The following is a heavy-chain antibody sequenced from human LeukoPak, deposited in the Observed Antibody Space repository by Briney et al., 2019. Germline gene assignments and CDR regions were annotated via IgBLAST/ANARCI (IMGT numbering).Heavy chain of an antibody. J-gene: IGHJ4*02. CDR1: GFTVSSNY. V-gene: IGHV4-34*01. Sequence: GSLRLSCIASGFTVSSNYMSWVRQPPGKGLEWIGEINHSGSTNYNPSLKSRITISVDTSKNQFSLKLSSVTAADTAVYYCARLVALVTLDYWGQGTLVTVSS. D-gene: IGHD5-18*01. CDR3: ARLVALVTLDY. CDR2: INHSGST.